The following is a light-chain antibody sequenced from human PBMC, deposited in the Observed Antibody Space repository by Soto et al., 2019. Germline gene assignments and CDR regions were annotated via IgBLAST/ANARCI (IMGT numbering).Light chain of an antibody. CDR3: QQYNNWPFT. CDR2: GAS. CDR1: QSISSN. J-gene: IGKJ3*01. V-gene: IGKV3-15*01. Sequence: EIVMTQSPATLSVSPGERATLSCRASQSISSNLAWYQQKPGQAPRLLIYGASTRATGIPATFSGSGSGTEFTLTISSLQSEDVAVYYCQQYNNWPFTFGPVTKVYIK.